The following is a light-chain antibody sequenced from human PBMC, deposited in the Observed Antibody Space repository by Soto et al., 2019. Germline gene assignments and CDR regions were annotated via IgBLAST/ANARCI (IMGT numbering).Light chain of an antibody. J-gene: IGLJ3*02. CDR2: DAS. CDR3: CSYAGSFTWV. V-gene: IGLV2-11*01. Sequence: QAVVTQPRSVSGSPGQSVTISCTGTTGDVGAYNFVSWYQLHPGKAPKLMIYDASQRPSGVPDRFSASKSGNTASLTISGLQAEDEADYYCCSYAGSFTWVFGGGTKVTVL. CDR1: TGDVGAYNF.